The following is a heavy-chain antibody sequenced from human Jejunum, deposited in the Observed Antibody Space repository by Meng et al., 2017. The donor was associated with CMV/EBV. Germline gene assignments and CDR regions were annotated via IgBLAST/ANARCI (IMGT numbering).Heavy chain of an antibody. Sequence: EWQMAESGGGLVQPGGSLKLSCAASGFTFSDSDIHWVRQASGKGLEWVGRIRTKVNSYATAYAASVTGRFTISRDDSKNTAYLQMNSLKTEDTAVYYCIRHERTFQRDWGQGTLVTVSS. CDR3: IRHERTFQRD. V-gene: IGHV3-73*02. D-gene: IGHD2/OR15-2a*01. CDR1: GFTFSDSD. J-gene: IGHJ4*02. CDR2: IRTKVNSYAT.